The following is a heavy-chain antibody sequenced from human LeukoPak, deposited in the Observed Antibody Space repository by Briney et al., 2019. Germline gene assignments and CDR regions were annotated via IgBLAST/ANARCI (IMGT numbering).Heavy chain of an antibody. CDR2: ITSGGGFK. V-gene: IGHV3-11*04. CDR1: GFPFSDFH. Sequence: TGGSLRPSCVGAGFPFSDFHMSWIRQAPGKGLEWVSYITSGGGFKYYADSVKGRFSISRDDSKNSVFLQMNSLRVEDTAVYYCARVRPGSSGSYYRTSWGQGTLVTVSS. J-gene: IGHJ4*02. D-gene: IGHD3-22*01. CDR3: ARVRPGSSGSYYRTS.